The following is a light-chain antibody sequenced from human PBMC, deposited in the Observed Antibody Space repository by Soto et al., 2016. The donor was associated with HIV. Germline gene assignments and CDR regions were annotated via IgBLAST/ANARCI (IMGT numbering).Light chain of an antibody. CDR1: RVGGKS. V-gene: IGLV3-21*03. Sequence: SYELTQPPSVSVAPRKTASITCGGNRVGGKSVHWYQQKPGQAPVMVLFADSDRPSGIPERFSGSNSENTATLTISRVEAGDEADYYCQVWDGSSRHWVLGGGTKADRP. CDR2: ADS. CDR3: QVWDGSSRHWV. J-gene: IGLJ2*01.